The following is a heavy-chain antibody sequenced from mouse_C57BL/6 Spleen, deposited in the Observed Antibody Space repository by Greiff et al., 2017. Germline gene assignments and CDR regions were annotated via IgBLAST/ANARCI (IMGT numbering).Heavy chain of an antibody. Sequence: VQLQQSGAELARPGASVKMSCKASGYTFTSYTMHWVKQRPGQGLEWIGYINPSSGYTKYNQKFKDKATLTADKSSSTAYMQLSSLTSEDSAVYYCASGAVGAMDYWGQGTSVTVSS. V-gene: IGHV1-4*01. CDR3: ASGAVGAMDY. D-gene: IGHD1-1*01. J-gene: IGHJ4*01. CDR1: GYTFTSYT. CDR2: INPSSGYT.